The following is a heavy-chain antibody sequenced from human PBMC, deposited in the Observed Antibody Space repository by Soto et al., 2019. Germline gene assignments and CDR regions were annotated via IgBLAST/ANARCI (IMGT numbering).Heavy chain of an antibody. CDR3: ARAAHDSSGYQMYFQH. V-gene: IGHV4-31*03. D-gene: IGHD3-22*01. J-gene: IGHJ1*01. CDR2: IYYSGST. Sequence: NPSETLSLTCTVSGGSISSGGYYWSWIRQHPGKGLEWIGYIYYSGSTYYNPSLKSRVTISVDTSKNQFSLKLSSVTAADTAVYYCARAAHDSSGYQMYFQHWGQGTLVTVSS. CDR1: GGSISSGGYY.